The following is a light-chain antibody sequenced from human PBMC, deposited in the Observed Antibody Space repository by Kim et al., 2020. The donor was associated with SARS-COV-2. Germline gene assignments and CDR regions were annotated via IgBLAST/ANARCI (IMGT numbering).Light chain of an antibody. CDR3: QQQGNVPPT. Sequence: LSPGERATLSCRASQSVSGSFLAWYQQKRGQAPRLLIHAASSRATGIPDRFSGSGSGTDFTLTISRLEPEDFVVYYCQQQGNVPPTFGQVNKLEI. CDR1: QSVSGSF. V-gene: IGKV3-20*01. CDR2: AAS. J-gene: IGKJ2*01.